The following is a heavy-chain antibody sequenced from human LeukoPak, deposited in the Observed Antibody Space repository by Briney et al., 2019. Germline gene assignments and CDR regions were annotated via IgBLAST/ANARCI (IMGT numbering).Heavy chain of an antibody. Sequence: SETLSLTCTVSGGSISSSYWSWIRQPPGKGLEWIGYIDYSGNTNYNPSLKSRVTISAERSKNQFSLKLSSVTAADTAVYYCARATSYGDYVDYWGQGTLVTVSS. V-gene: IGHV4-59*08. CDR3: ARATSYGDYVDY. D-gene: IGHD4-17*01. J-gene: IGHJ4*02. CDR1: GGSISSSY. CDR2: IDYSGNT.